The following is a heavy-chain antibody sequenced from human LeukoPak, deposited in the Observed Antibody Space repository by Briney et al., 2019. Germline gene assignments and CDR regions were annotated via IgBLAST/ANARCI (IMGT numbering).Heavy chain of an antibody. J-gene: IGHJ4*02. CDR1: GDTFSSYA. D-gene: IGHD2-2*01. V-gene: IGHV1-69*06. CDR2: IIPIFGTA. Sequence: SVKVSCKASGDTFSSYAISWVRQAPGQGLEWMGGIIPIFGTANYAQKFQGRVTITADKSTSTAYMELSSLRSEDTAVYYCAREGPIVVVPAALDYWGQGTLVTVSS. CDR3: AREGPIVVVPAALDY.